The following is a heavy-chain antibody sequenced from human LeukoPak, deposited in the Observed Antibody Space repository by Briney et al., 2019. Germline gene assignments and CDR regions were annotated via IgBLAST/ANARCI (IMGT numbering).Heavy chain of an antibody. CDR2: ISGSGGST. CDR3: ARDPPRYSSGWPMAEDY. V-gene: IGHV3-23*01. CDR1: GFTFSSYA. D-gene: IGHD6-19*01. J-gene: IGHJ4*02. Sequence: TGGSLRLSCAASGFTFSSYAMSWVRQAPGKGLEWVSAISGSGGSTYYADSVKGRFTISRDNAKNSLYLQMNSLRAEDTAVYYCARDPPRYSSGWPMAEDYWGQGTLVTVSS.